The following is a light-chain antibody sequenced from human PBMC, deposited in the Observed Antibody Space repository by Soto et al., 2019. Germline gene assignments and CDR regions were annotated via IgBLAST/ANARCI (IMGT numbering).Light chain of an antibody. CDR3: QHYVSFSSWT. V-gene: IGKV1-5*03. Sequence: DIQMTQSPSTLSASVGDRVTITCRASQSISSWLAWYRQKPGKTPKLLIYRASTSESGVPSRFSGSGSGTEFTLTISSLQPDDFATYYCQHYVSFSSWTFGQGTKVEVK. J-gene: IGKJ1*01. CDR1: QSISSW. CDR2: RAS.